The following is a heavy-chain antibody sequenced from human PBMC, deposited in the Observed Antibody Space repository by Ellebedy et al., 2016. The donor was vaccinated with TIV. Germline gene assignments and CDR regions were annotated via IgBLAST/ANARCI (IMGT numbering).Heavy chain of an antibody. D-gene: IGHD6-13*01. Sequence: ASVKVSCKASGYGFTRYYLHWVRKAPGQGLEWMGKINPSTGSATHPQKFQGRATMTRDTSTRTFYMEVSSLRFEDTAVYYCARDRITGAGMWYFDLWGRGTLVTVSS. V-gene: IGHV1-46*01. CDR3: ARDRITGAGMWYFDL. J-gene: IGHJ2*01. CDR1: GYGFTRYY. CDR2: INPSTGSA.